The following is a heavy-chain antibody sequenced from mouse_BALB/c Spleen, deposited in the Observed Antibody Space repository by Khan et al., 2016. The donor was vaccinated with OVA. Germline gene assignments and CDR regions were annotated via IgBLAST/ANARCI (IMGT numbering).Heavy chain of an antibody. CDR1: GFTFSSFG. D-gene: IGHD2-4*01. CDR2: ISSGSSNI. CDR3: ARSPSTRITAGFAY. V-gene: IGHV5-17*02. Sequence: EVELVESGGGLVQPGGSRKLSCAASGFTFSSFGMHWVRQVPEKGLEWVAYISSGSSNIYYADTVKGRFTFSRDNPKNTLFLQMTSLRSEDTVMYYCARSPSTRITAGFAYWGQGTLVTVSA. J-gene: IGHJ3*01.